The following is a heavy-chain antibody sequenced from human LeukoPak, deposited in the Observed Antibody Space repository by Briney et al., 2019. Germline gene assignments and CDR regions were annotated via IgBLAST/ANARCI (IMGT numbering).Heavy chain of an antibody. CDR3: ARDPLNGALDI. Sequence: GGSLRLSCTASGFSFIGSWMSWVRQLPGKGLEWLADMNPDGSAKVYVDSVKARFTVYRNNAKNSLYLQMDGLRAEDTAVYYCARDPLNGALDIWGQGTLVTVSS. CDR2: MNPDGSAK. J-gene: IGHJ3*02. V-gene: IGHV3-7*01. CDR1: GFSFIGSW.